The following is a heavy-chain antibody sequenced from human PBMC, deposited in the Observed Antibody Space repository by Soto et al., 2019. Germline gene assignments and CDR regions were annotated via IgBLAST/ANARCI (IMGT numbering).Heavy chain of an antibody. CDR3: ARDGFYCSSTSCLDDNWFDP. D-gene: IGHD2-2*01. J-gene: IGHJ5*02. V-gene: IGHV4-31*03. Sequence: SETLSLTCTVSGGSISTANHYWSWIRQHPGKGLEWIGYIHYSGSAYYNPSLKSRVTISVDTSKNQFSLNLSSVTAADTAVYYCARDGFYCSSTSCLDDNWFDPWGQGTLVTVSS. CDR2: IHYSGSA. CDR1: GGSISTANHY.